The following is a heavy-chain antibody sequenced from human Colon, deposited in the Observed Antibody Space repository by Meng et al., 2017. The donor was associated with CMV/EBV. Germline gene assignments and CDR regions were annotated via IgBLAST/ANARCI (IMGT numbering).Heavy chain of an antibody. CDR3: ARQRRRINLLKGNEADFHGDMDV. D-gene: IGHD3-10*01. J-gene: IGHJ6*02. Sequence: SETLSLTCSVSGVSMSLYYWSWIRQAPGKGLEWIGRIYKSGTTKYNPSLESRVTISADTSKNEFSLKLRSVTAADTAVYYCARQRRRINLLKGNEADFHGDMDVWGQGTTVTVSS. V-gene: IGHV4-59*08. CDR1: GVSMSLYY. CDR2: IYKSGTT.